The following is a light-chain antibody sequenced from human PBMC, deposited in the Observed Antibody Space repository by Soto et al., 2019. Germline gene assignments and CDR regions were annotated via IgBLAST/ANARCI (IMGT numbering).Light chain of an antibody. CDR1: RSISSY. CDR3: QQSYSTPWT. Sequence: DIQMTQSPSSLSASVGDRVTITCRASRSISSYLNWYQQKPGKAPKFLIYAASSLQSGVPSRFSGSGSGTDFTLTISSLQPVDFATYYCQQSYSTPWTFGQGTKVEIK. CDR2: AAS. V-gene: IGKV1-39*01. J-gene: IGKJ1*01.